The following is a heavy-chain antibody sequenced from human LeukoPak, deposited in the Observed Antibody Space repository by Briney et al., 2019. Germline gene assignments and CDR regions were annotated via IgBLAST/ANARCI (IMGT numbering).Heavy chain of an antibody. J-gene: IGHJ4*02. CDR2: LSGDKKYI. CDR3: AKVGGRYDDY. Sequence: GGSLRLSCAASGFTFSTYSLNWVRQAPGKGLEWLSSLSGDKKYIYYADSVKGRFTISRDNAKNSLYLQMNSLRAEDTAVYYCAKVGGRYDDYWGQGTLVTVSS. D-gene: IGHD1-26*01. CDR1: GFTFSTYS. V-gene: IGHV3-21*04.